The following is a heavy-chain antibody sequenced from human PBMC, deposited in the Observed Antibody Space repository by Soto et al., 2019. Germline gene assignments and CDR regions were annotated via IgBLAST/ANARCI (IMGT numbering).Heavy chain of an antibody. J-gene: IGHJ3*02. CDR2: IYYSGST. CDR3: GRVWGYCTTGVCYTAFDI. CDR1: GGSISSGDYY. Sequence: QVQLQESGPGLVKPSQTLSLTCTVSGGSISSGDYYWSWIRQPPGKGLEWIGYIYYSGSTYYNPYLKSRVTISVDTSKNQFSLKLSSVTAADTAVYYRGRVWGYCTTGVCYTAFDIWGQGTMVTVSS. D-gene: IGHD2-8*01. V-gene: IGHV4-30-4*01.